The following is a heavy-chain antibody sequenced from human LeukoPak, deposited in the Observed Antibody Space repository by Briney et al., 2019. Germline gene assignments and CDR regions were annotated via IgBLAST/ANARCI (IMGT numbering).Heavy chain of an antibody. D-gene: IGHD6-13*01. J-gene: IGHJ4*02. CDR2: INNSGST. Sequence: SETLSLTCAVYGGSFSGYYWSWIRQPPGKGLEWIGEINNSGSTNYNPSLKSRVTISVDTSKNQFSLKLSSVTAADTAVYYCARGRSSSLWGQGTLVTVSS. V-gene: IGHV4-34*01. CDR3: ARGRSSSL. CDR1: GGSFSGYY.